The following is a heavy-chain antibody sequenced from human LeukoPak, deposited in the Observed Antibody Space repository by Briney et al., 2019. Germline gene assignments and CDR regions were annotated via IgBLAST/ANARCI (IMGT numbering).Heavy chain of an antibody. J-gene: IGHJ4*02. V-gene: IGHV3-74*01. CDR1: GFAFSTYW. CDR3: ARSGAPTPDY. Sequence: GGSLRLSCAASGFAFSTYWMHWVRQAPGKGLVWVSRIDSDGSSTIYADSVKGRFTISRDNAKNTLNLQMNSLRAEDTALYYCARSGAPTPDYWGQGTLVIVSS. D-gene: IGHD2-15*01. CDR2: IDSDGSST.